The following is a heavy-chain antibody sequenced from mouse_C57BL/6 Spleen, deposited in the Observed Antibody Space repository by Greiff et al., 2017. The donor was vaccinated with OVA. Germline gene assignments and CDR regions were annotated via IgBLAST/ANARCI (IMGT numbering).Heavy chain of an antibody. V-gene: IGHV1-81*01. D-gene: IGHD1-1*01. CDR3: AKGITTVVATRAMDY. J-gene: IGHJ4*01. CDR1: GYTFTSYG. Sequence: VQLQQSGAELARPGASVKLSCKASGYTFTSYGISWVKQRTGQGLEWIGEIYPRSGNTYYNEKFKGKATLTADKSSSTAYMELRSLTSEDSAVYFCAKGITTVVATRAMDYWGQGTSVTVSS. CDR2: IYPRSGNT.